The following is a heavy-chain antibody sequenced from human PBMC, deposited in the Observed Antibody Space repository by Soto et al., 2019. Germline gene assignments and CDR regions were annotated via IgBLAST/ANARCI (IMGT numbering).Heavy chain of an antibody. CDR3: ARDGRYSYYYGMDV. CDR1: GFTFSSYS. Sequence: GGSLRLSCAASGFTFSSYSMNWVRQAPGKGLEWVSSISSSSSYIYYADSVKGRFTISRDNAKNSLYLQMNSLRAEDTAVYYCARDGRYSYYYGMDVWGQGTTVTVSS. V-gene: IGHV3-21*01. CDR2: ISSSSSYI. J-gene: IGHJ6*02.